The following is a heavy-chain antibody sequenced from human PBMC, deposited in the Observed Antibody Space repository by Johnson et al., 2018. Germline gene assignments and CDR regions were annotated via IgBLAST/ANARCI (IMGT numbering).Heavy chain of an antibody. D-gene: IGHD3-16*01. CDR1: GFTLSPNG. CDR3: ARGGMNHGFDI. V-gene: IGHV3-30*03. Sequence: QVQLVESGGGVVQPGRSLRLPCAASGFTLSPNGMYWVRQAPGKGLEWVAIILNDGSTKHYADSMKGRFTISRDSSKNTLYVQMKSLRPEDMDVYYCARGGMNHGFDIWGQGTMVTVSS. J-gene: IGHJ3*02. CDR2: ILNDGSTK.